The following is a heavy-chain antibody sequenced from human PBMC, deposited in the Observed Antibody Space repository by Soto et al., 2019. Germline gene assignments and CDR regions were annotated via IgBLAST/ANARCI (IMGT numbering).Heavy chain of an antibody. Sequence: EVPLVESGGGLVQPGRSLRLSCAASGFTFDDYAMHWVRQAPGKGLEWVSGISWNSGSIGYADSVKGRFTISRDNAKNSLYLQMNSLRAEDTALYYCAKEGSSEAAPFDYWGQGTLVTVSS. V-gene: IGHV3-9*01. CDR3: AKEGSSEAAPFDY. CDR2: ISWNSGSI. D-gene: IGHD3-10*01. J-gene: IGHJ4*02. CDR1: GFTFDDYA.